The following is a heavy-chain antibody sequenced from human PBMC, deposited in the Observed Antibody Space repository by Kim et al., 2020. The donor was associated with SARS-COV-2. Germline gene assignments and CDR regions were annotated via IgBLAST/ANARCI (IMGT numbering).Heavy chain of an antibody. CDR1: GGSFSGHN. D-gene: IGHD3-10*01. Sequence: SETLSLTCAVYGGSFSGHNWTWIRQPPGKGLEWIGEISHSGVTNYTPSLKSRVTSSEVTSKNQFSLNLRAVTAADTAVYYCTRGTYFYGSGSFHYYSYY. CDR3: TRGTYFYGSGSFHYYSYY. J-gene: IGHJ6*03. CDR2: ISHSGVT. V-gene: IGHV4-34*01.